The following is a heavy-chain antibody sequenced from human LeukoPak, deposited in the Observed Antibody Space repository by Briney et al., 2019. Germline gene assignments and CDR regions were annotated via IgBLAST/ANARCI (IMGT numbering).Heavy chain of an antibody. Sequence: PGGSLRLSCAASGFTFSSYSMNWVRQAPGKGLEWVSSISSSSSYIYYADSVKGLFTISRDNAKNSLYLQMNSLRAEGTAVYYCAREWWIRGFDYWGQGTLVTVSS. J-gene: IGHJ4*02. CDR3: AREWWIRGFDY. CDR2: ISSSSSYI. D-gene: IGHD5-18*01. CDR1: GFTFSSYS. V-gene: IGHV3-21*01.